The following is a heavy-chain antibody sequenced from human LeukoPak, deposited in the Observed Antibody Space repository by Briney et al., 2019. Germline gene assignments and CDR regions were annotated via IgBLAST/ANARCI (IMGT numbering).Heavy chain of an antibody. CDR2: INPTSGGI. D-gene: IGHD4-17*01. V-gene: IGHV1-2*02. CDR1: GYTFIDYY. CDR3: AREHYAAFDY. Sequence: ASVKVSCKASGYTFIDYYVHWVRQAPGQGLEWMGWINPTSGGIKYAQNFQGRVTMTRDTSISTAHMELSSLRSDDTAVYYCAREHYAAFDYWGQGALVTVSS. J-gene: IGHJ4*02.